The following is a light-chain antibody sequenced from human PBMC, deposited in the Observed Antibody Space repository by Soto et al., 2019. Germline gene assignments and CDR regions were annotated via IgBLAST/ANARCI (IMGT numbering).Light chain of an antibody. CDR2: EVS. Sequence: QSVLTQPPSASGSPGQSVTISCTGTSSDVGNYDYVSWYQQHPGKAPKLIIYEVSYRPSGVPDRFSGSKSGNTASLPVSGLQAEDEADYSCTSYGGRNNYVFGTGTKVTVL. CDR1: SSDVGNYDY. J-gene: IGLJ1*01. V-gene: IGLV2-8*01. CDR3: TSYGGRNNYV.